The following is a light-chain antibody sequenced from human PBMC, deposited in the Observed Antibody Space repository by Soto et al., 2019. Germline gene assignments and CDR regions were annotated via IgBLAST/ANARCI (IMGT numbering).Light chain of an antibody. V-gene: IGLV2-8*01. J-gene: IGLJ2*01. CDR1: SSDVGGYNY. Sequence: QSALTQPPSASGSTGQWVTISCTGTSSDVGGYNYVSWYQVHPGKAPKLLIFEVSKRTSRVPDRLSGSKSGNTPALAVSGRHAEEESDNYCSSYAGSNIVVFSGGTKLTLL. CDR3: SSYAGSNIVV. CDR2: EVS.